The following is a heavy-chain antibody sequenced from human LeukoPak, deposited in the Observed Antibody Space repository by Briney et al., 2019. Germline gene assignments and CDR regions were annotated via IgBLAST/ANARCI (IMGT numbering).Heavy chain of an antibody. Sequence: GGSLRLSCAASGFTFSSYWMSWVRQAPGKGLEWVANIKQDGSEKYYVDSVKGRFTISRDNAKNSLYLQMNSLRVEDTAVYSCARDRDRVFYYWGQGTLVNVPS. J-gene: IGHJ4*02. CDR1: GFTFSSYW. V-gene: IGHV3-7*01. D-gene: IGHD2-21*02. CDR2: IKQDGSEK. CDR3: ARDRDRVFYY.